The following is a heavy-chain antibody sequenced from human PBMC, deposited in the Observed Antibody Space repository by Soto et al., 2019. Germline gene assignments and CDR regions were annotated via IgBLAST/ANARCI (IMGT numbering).Heavy chain of an antibody. D-gene: IGHD2-2*01. CDR2: FDPEDGET. V-gene: IGHV1-24*01. J-gene: IGHJ6*04. CDR1: GYTLTELS. Sequence: AAVKVSCAVSGYTLTELSIHWVRQAPGKGLEWMGGFDPEDGETIYAQKFQGRGTMTEDTSTDTAYMELSSPRSEDTAVYYCASGHCSRTGCPFYYYYGMDVWGKGNPATV. CDR3: ASGHCSRTGCPFYYYYGMDV.